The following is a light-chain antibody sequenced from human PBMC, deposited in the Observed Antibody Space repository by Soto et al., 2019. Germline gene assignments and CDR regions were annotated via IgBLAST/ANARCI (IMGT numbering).Light chain of an antibody. V-gene: IGKV3-20*01. J-gene: IGKJ2*01. CDR1: EFLSSSY. CDR2: AAS. Sequence: EIVLTQSPGTLSFSPGERATLSCRASEFLSSSYLVWYQQKPGQAPRLLIYAASRRATGIPDRFSGSGSATEYTLTINTLEPEDFAVYYCQQQGTFGQGTKLESK. CDR3: QQQGT.